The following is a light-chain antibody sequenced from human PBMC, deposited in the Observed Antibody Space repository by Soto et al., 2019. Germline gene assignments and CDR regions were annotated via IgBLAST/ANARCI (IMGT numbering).Light chain of an antibody. Sequence: DIQMTQSPSTLSGSVGDRVTITCRASQTISSWLAWYQQKPGKAPKLLIYKASTLKSGLPSRFSGSGSGTEFTLTISSLQPDDFSTYYCQQYNSYWTFRQGTKVDSK. J-gene: IGKJ1*01. CDR3: QQYNSYWT. V-gene: IGKV1-5*03. CDR2: KAS. CDR1: QTISSW.